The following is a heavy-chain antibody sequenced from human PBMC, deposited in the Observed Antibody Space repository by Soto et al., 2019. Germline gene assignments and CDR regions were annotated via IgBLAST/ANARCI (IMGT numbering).Heavy chain of an antibody. CDR3: AREPTYFDY. J-gene: IGHJ4*02. V-gene: IGHV1-18*01. CDR1: GYTFTSYG. CDR2: ISAYNGNK. Sequence: QVQLVQSGAEVKKPGASVKVSCKASGYTFTSYGISWVRQAPGQGLEWMGWISAYNGNKKYAQKVQGRVTMTTDTSASTDYMELRSLRSDDTAVYYCAREPTYFDYWGQGTLVTVSS.